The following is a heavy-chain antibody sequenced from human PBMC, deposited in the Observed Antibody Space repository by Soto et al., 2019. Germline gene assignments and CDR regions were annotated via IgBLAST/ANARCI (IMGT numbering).Heavy chain of an antibody. CDR2: INHGGST. J-gene: IGHJ5*02. Sequence: SXTQSLTCAVYGESFSGYYWTWLRPSPGKGLEWIGEINHGGSTNYNPSLKSRVTISIDTSKNQFSLKLTSVTAADTAVDYCARTDIVTTNWFDPWGQGTLVTFSS. CDR1: GESFSGYY. V-gene: IGHV4-34*01. CDR3: ARTDIVTTNWFDP. D-gene: IGHD5-12*01.